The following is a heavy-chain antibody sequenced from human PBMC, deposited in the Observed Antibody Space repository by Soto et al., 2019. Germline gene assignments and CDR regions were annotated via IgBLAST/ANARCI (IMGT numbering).Heavy chain of an antibody. Sequence: QVQLQESGPGLVKPSGTLSLTCAVSGGSISSSNWWSWVRQPPGKGLEWIGEIYHSGSTNYNPSLKRRVTISVDKSKNQFSLKLSSVTAADTAVYYCARDLRYFDWLYYGMDVWGQGTTVTVSS. CDR3: ARDLRYFDWLYYGMDV. D-gene: IGHD3-9*01. V-gene: IGHV4-4*02. J-gene: IGHJ6*02. CDR2: IYHSGST. CDR1: GGSISSSNW.